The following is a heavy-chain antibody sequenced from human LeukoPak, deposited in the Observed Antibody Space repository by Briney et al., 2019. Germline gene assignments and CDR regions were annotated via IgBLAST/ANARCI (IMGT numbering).Heavy chain of an antibody. CDR1: GFTFSSYA. D-gene: IGHD3-10*01. J-gene: IGHJ4*02. V-gene: IGHV3-64*01. CDR3: ARGFPSPDKRPC. Sequence: GGSLRLSCAASGFTFSSYAMHWVRQAPGKGLEYVSAISSNGGSTYYANSVKGRFTISRDNSKNALYLQVGSLRAEDMAVYYCARGFPSPDKRPCWGQGTLVTVSS. CDR2: ISSNGGST.